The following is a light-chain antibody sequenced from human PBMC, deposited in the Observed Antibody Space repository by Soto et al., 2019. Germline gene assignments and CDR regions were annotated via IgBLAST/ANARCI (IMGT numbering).Light chain of an antibody. CDR1: QSVDNY. CDR3: QHYNNWPPWT. J-gene: IGKJ1*01. V-gene: IGKV3-11*01. CDR2: DAS. Sequence: MVLTRSPATLSLSPGERATLSCRASQSVDNYLAWYQQKPGQAPRLLIYDASNRATGIPARFSGSGSGTDFTLTISSLEPEDFAVYYCQHYNNWPPWTFGQGTKVDIK.